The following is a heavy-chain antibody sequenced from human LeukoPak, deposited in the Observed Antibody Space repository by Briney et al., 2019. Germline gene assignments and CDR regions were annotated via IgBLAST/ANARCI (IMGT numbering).Heavy chain of an antibody. CDR1: GGSISSSSYY. Sequence: SETLSLTCTVSGGSISSSSYYWGWIRQPPGKGLEWIGSIYYSGSTYYNPSLKSRVTISVDTSKNQSSLKLSSVTAADTAVYYCARVYRGSDRLWFDPWGQGTLVTVSS. V-gene: IGHV4-39*07. CDR3: ARVYRGSDRLWFDP. D-gene: IGHD3-10*01. CDR2: IYYSGST. J-gene: IGHJ5*02.